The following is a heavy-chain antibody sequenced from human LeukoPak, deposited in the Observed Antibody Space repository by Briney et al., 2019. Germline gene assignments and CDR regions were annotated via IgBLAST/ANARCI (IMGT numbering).Heavy chain of an antibody. Sequence: PGGSLRLSCAASGFTFSSYEMNWVRQAPGKGLEWVSYISSSGSTIYYADSVKGRFTISRDNAKNSLYLQMNSLRAEDTAVYYCAKDRAVVVITSPDDAFDIWGQGTMVTVSS. V-gene: IGHV3-48*03. CDR3: AKDRAVVVITSPDDAFDI. CDR2: ISSSGSTI. D-gene: IGHD3-22*01. CDR1: GFTFSSYE. J-gene: IGHJ3*02.